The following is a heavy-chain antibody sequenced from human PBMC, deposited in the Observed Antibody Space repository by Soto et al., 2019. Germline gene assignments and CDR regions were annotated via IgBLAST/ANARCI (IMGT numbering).Heavy chain of an antibody. CDR1: LYMGTDYG. Sequence: ASGKVSCKVSLYMGTDYGINWARQGAGQGLEWMGWSSAYNGNTNYAQKFQGRVTMTKETSTRTAYMELRSLRSDDTAAYYCAIDICRMTVQYALHIRPQ. CDR3: AIDICRMTVQYALHI. CDR2: SSAYNGNT. D-gene: IGHD1-1*01. J-gene: IGHJ3*02. V-gene: IGHV1-18*01.